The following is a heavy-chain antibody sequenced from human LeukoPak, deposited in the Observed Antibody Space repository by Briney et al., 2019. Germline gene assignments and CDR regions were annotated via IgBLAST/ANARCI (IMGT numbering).Heavy chain of an antibody. Sequence: GGSLRLSCVVSGLTLNTCGMSWVRQAPGKGLEWVSAITGRTGDTYYPDSVRGRFTIFRDNSKNTVYLQVNSLKAEDTAIYYCAKSMRDYDPSTGYYPFDSWGQGILVTVSS. V-gene: IGHV3-23*01. CDR3: AKSMRDYDPSTGYYPFDS. CDR2: ITGRTGDT. J-gene: IGHJ4*02. D-gene: IGHD3/OR15-3a*01. CDR1: GLTLNTCG.